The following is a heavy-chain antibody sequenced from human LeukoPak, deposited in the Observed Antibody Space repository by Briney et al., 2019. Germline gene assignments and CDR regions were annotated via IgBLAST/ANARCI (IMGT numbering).Heavy chain of an antibody. CDR2: IKTDGTTT. CDR3: ARDKEWLLYDS. V-gene: IGHV3-74*01. Sequence: GGSLRLSCAASGFTFSTYLMHWVRQAPGKGLVWVSRIKTDGTTTNYADFVEGRFTISRDNAKSTVYLQMNSLRAEDTAVYYCARDKEWLLYDSRGQGTLVTVSS. D-gene: IGHD3-3*01. J-gene: IGHJ4*02. CDR1: GFTFSTYL.